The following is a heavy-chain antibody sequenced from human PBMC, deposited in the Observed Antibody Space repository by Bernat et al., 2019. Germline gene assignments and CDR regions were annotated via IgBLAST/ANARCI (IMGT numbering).Heavy chain of an antibody. V-gene: IGHV1-8*01. J-gene: IGHJ4*02. D-gene: IGHD6-13*01. CDR1: GYTFTSYD. Sequence: QVQLVQSGAEVKKPGASVKVSCKASGYTFTSYDINWVRQATGQGLEWMGWMNPNSGNTGYAQNFQGNFTMTRNTSITTAYMELSSLRSVDTAVYYCASGRVSVRPPKYSSSWYGVVYWGQGTLVTVSA. CDR3: ASGRVSVRPPKYSSSWYGVVY. CDR2: MNPNSGNT.